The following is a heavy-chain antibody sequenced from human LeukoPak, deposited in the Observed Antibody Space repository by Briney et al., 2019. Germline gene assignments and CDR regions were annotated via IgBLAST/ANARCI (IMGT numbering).Heavy chain of an antibody. CDR3: ARRRAVAGPYFDY. J-gene: IGHJ4*02. CDR1: GGSISSSNW. D-gene: IGHD6-19*01. V-gene: IGHV4-4*02. Sequence: SGTLSLTCAVSGGSISSSNWWCWVRQPPGKGLEWIGEIYHSGSTNYNPSLKSRVTISVDKSKNQFSLKLSSVTAADTAVYYCARRRAVAGPYFDYWGQGTLVTVSS. CDR2: IYHSGST.